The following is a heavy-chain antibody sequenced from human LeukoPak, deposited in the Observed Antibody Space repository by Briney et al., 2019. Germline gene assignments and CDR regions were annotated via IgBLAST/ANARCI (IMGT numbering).Heavy chain of an antibody. V-gene: IGHV3-21*01. CDR2: ISSSSSYI. CDR1: GFTFSSYT. J-gene: IGHJ4*02. Sequence: PGGSLRLSCEVSGFTFSSYTMNWVRQAPGKGLEWVSSISSSSSYIYYADSVKGRFTISRDNAKNSLYLQINSLRAEDTALYYCARESEQWLAFDSWGQGTLVTVST. D-gene: IGHD6-19*01. CDR3: ARESEQWLAFDS.